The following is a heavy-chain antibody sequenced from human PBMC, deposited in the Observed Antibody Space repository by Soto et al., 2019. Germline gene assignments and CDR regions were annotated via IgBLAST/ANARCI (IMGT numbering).Heavy chain of an antibody. V-gene: IGHV3-21*01. CDR3: ARLYCRGGSCYSGDAFDI. Sequence: GSLRLSCAASGFTFSSYGMNWVRQAPGKGLEWVSPISTSTSYIYYADSVKGRFTISRDNAKNSVYLQMNSLRAEDTAVYYCARLYCRGGSCYSGDAFDIWGQGTMVTVSS. D-gene: IGHD2-15*01. J-gene: IGHJ3*02. CDR1: GFTFSSYG. CDR2: ISTSTSYI.